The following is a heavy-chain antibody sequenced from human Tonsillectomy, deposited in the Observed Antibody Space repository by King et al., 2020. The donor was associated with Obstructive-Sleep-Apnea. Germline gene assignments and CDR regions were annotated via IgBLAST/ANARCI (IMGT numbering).Heavy chain of an antibody. J-gene: IGHJ4*02. D-gene: IGHD5-12*01. CDR2: LSGRGGVT. CDR1: GFTFRSYG. Sequence: VQLVESGGGLVQPGGSLTLSCAASGFTFRSYGMGWVRQAPGPGLGWVSSLSGRGGVTYYAGSVKGRFSVSGDFSKNMVYLQMSSLRVEDTAVYFCARWLRSTMKTYRFDSWGQGTLVTVSS. V-gene: IGHV3-23*04. CDR3: ARWLRSTMKTYRFDS.